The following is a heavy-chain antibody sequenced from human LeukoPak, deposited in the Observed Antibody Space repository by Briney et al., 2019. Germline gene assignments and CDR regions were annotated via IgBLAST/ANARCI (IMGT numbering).Heavy chain of an antibody. CDR2: IYYSGST. J-gene: IGHJ4*02. CDR3: ARAPRDQLLPEYYFDY. D-gene: IGHD2-2*01. CDR1: GGSISSGGYY. V-gene: IGHV4-31*03. Sequence: SQTLSLTCTVSGGSISSGGYYWSWIRQHPGKGLEWIGYIYYSGSTYYNPSLKSRVTISVDTSKNQFSLKLSSVTAADTAVYYRARAPRDQLLPEYYFDYWGQGTLVTVSS.